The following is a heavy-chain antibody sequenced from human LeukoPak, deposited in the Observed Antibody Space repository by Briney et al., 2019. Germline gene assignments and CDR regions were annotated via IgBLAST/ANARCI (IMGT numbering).Heavy chain of an antibody. J-gene: IGHJ6*03. Sequence: SETLSLTCAVYGGSFSGYYWSWIRQPAGKGLEWIGRIYTSGSTNYNPSLKSRVTMSVDTSKNQFSLKLSSVTAADTAVYYCARTPGSSWYRDYYYYYYMDVWGKGTTVTVSS. CDR1: GGSFSGYY. CDR2: IYTSGST. V-gene: IGHV4-59*10. CDR3: ARTPGSSWYRDYYYYYYMDV. D-gene: IGHD6-13*01.